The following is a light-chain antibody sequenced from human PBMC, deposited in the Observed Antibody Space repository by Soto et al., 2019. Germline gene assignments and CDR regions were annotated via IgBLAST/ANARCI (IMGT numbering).Light chain of an antibody. CDR1: GSNIGAGYD. J-gene: IGLJ2*01. CDR2: ANS. CDR3: QSDDSGLSGSVI. V-gene: IGLV1-40*01. Sequence: QAVVTQPPSVSGSPGQRVAISCIGSGSNIGAGYDVHWYQQLPGAAPKLVIFANSNRPSGVPDRFSAFKAGKSASLAITGLQVEDEADYYCQSDDSGLSGSVIFVGGTKLTVL.